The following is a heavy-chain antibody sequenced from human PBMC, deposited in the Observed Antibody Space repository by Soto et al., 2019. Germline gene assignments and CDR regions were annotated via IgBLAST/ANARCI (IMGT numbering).Heavy chain of an antibody. Sequence: SETLSLTCTVSGGSISSYYWSWIRQPPGKGLEWIGYIYYSGSTNYNPSLKSRVTISVDTSKNQFSLKLSSVTAADTAVYYCARLSGRKLDFDYWGQGPLVTVSS. D-gene: IGHD1-7*01. CDR3: ARLSGRKLDFDY. CDR2: IYYSGST. CDR1: GGSISSYY. V-gene: IGHV4-59*08. J-gene: IGHJ4*02.